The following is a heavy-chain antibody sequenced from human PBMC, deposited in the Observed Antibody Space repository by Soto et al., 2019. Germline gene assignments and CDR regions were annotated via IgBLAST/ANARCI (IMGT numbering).Heavy chain of an antibody. J-gene: IGHJ6*03. CDR1: GFSFSSFA. D-gene: IGHD5-12*01. CDR2: IGSSSTCI. Sequence: GGSLRLSCEASGFSFSSFAMNWVRQAPGKGLEWVSAIGSSSTCIYYADSVKGRFTISRDNAKNSLYLQMNSLRAEDTAVYYCARAYSGYDYYYYYYMDVWGKGTTVTVSS. V-gene: IGHV3-21*01. CDR3: ARAYSGYDYYYYYYMDV.